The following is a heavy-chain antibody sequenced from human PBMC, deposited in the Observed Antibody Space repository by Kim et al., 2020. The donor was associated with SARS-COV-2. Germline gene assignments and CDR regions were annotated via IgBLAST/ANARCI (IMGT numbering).Heavy chain of an antibody. CDR3: TTTRVGVYDFWSGFYHDAFDI. CDR1: GFTFSNAW. CDR2: IKSKTDGGTT. J-gene: IGHJ3*02. V-gene: IGHV3-15*01. Sequence: GGSLRLSCAASGFTFSNAWMSWVRQAPGKGLEWVGRIKSKTDGGTTDYAAPVKGRFTISRDDSKNTLYLQMNSLKTEDTAVYYCTTTRVGVYDFWSGFYHDAFDIWGQGTMVTVSS. D-gene: IGHD3-3*01.